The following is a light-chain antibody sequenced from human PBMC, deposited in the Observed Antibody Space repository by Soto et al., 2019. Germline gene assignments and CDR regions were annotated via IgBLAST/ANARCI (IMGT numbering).Light chain of an antibody. V-gene: IGKV3-20*01. CDR2: GAS. CDR3: QQSKT. CDR1: QSVDSRF. J-gene: IGKJ3*01. Sequence: EIVLTQSPGTLSLSPGERATLSCRASQSVDSRFLAWYQQKPGQAPRLLIYGASSRATGIPDRFSGSGSGTDFTLTISRMEPEDFAVYYCQQSKTFGPGTKVDIK.